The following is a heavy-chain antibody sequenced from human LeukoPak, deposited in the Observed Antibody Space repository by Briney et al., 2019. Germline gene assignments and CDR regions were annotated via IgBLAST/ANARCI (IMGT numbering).Heavy chain of an antibody. Sequence: SETLSLTCAVHGYSLTNHYWIWIRQPPGQGLEWIAEVLHTGSTNCNPSFKSRVTVSVDTSKNQFFLNLTSVTAADTAVYYCARGPAAVHPWGRGILVTVSS. D-gene: IGHD6-13*01. CDR2: VLHTGST. CDR3: ARGPAAVHP. CDR1: GYSLTNHY. V-gene: IGHV4-34*12. J-gene: IGHJ5*02.